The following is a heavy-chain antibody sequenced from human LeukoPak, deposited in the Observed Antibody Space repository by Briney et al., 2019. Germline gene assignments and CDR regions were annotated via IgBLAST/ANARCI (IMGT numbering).Heavy chain of an antibody. Sequence: PGGSLRLSCAASRFTFSNYGLHWVRQAPGRGLEWVATISYDGSSEYYADSVKGRFTISRDNSRNTLYLQMNSLRTEDTAIYYCARIFYSDHGDSYGMDVWGQGTTVTVSS. V-gene: IGHV3-30-3*01. CDR3: ARIFYSDHGDSYGMDV. J-gene: IGHJ6*02. CDR1: RFTFSNYG. D-gene: IGHD2-8*01. CDR2: ISYDGSSE.